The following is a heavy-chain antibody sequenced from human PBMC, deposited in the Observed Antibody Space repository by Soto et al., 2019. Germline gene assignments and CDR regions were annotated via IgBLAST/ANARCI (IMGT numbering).Heavy chain of an antibody. Sequence: QVQLVQSGAEVKKPGSSVKVSCKASGGTFSSYAISWVRQAPGQGLEWMGGIIPIFGTANYAQKFQGRVTITADEATSTAYMELSSLRSEDTAVYYCARGGGYSYGYYYYGMDVWGQGTTVTVSS. D-gene: IGHD5-18*01. V-gene: IGHV1-69*01. CDR2: IIPIFGTA. CDR1: GGTFSSYA. J-gene: IGHJ6*02. CDR3: ARGGGYSYGYYYYGMDV.